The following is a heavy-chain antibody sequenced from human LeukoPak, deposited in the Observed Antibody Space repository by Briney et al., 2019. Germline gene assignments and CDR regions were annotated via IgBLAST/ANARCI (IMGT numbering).Heavy chain of an antibody. CDR1: GFTFSSYS. CDR3: ARVPRGYYFDY. J-gene: IGHJ4*02. Sequence: PGGSLRLSCAASGFTFSSYSMNWVRQAPGKGLEWVAVISYDGSNKYYADSVKGRFTISRDNSKNTLYLQMNSLRAEDTAVYYCARVPRGYYFDYWGQGTLVTVSS. V-gene: IGHV3-30*19. CDR2: ISYDGSNK.